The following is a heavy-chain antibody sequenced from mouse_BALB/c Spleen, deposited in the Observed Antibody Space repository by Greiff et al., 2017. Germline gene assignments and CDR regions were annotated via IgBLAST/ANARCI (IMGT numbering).Heavy chain of an antibody. V-gene: IGHV5-9-4*01. CDR3: ARGYGNYVDFYAMDY. CDR2: ISSGGSYT. CDR1: GFTFSSYA. J-gene: IGHJ4*01. D-gene: IGHD2-10*02. Sequence: EVKLMESGGGLVKPGGSLKLSCAASGFTFSSYAMSWVRQSPEKRLEWVAEISSGGSYTYYPDTVTGRFTISRDNAKNTLYLEMSSLRSEDTAMYYCARGYGNYVDFYAMDYWGQGTSVTVSS.